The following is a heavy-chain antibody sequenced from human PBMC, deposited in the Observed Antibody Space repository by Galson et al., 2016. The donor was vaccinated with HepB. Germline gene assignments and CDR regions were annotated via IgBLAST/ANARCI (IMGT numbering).Heavy chain of an antibody. CDR1: LFTFGSFT. CDR2: ISSTSKYI. J-gene: IGHJ4*02. D-gene: IGHD6-19*01. CDR3: AKAGTVAAAEY. Sequence: SLRLSCAASLFTFGSFTMTWVRQAPGKGLEWVSTISSTSKYINYADSVKGRFTVSRDNAKSSVSLQMNSLRAEDTAVYYCAKAGTVAAAEYWGQGTLVTVSS. V-gene: IGHV3-21*01.